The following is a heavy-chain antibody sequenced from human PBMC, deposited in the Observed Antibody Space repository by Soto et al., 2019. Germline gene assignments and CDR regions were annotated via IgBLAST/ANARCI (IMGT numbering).Heavy chain of an antibody. J-gene: IGHJ6*03. V-gene: IGHV1-69*04. CDR1: GGTFSSYT. D-gene: IGHD4-17*01. Sequence: GASVKVSCKASGGTFSSYTISWVRQAPGQGLEWMGRIIPILGIANYAQKFQGRVTITADKSTSTAYMELSSLKSEDTAVYYCARDTYGDYGYYYYMDVWGKGTTVTVSS. CDR3: ARDTYGDYGYYYYMDV. CDR2: IIPILGIA.